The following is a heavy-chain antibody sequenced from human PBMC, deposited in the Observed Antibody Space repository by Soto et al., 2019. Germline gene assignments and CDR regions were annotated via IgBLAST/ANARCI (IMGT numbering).Heavy chain of an antibody. D-gene: IGHD5-12*01. CDR3: ARDRGYSGYDFGTFDY. CDR2: ISAYNGNT. CDR1: GYTFTSYG. Sequence: ASVKVSCKASGYTFTSYGISWVRQAPGQGLEWMGWISAYNGNTNYAQKLQGRVTMTTDTSTSTAYMELRSLRSDDTAVYYCARDRGYSGYDFGTFDYWGQGTLVTVSS. J-gene: IGHJ4*02. V-gene: IGHV1-18*04.